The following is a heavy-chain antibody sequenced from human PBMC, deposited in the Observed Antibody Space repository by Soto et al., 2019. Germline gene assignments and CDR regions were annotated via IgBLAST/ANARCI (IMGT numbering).Heavy chain of an antibody. J-gene: IGHJ3*02. CDR3: TKALYCSSTSCYSGGDTFHI. D-gene: IGHD2-2*01. V-gene: IGHV3-23*01. Sequence: GGSLRLSCAASGFTFNIYAMTWVRQAPGKGLEWVSTTGATGRTTYYADSVRGRFSISRDNSKNTLSLQMNSLRAEDTAVYYCTKALYCSSTSCYSGGDTFHIWGQGTMVTVSS. CDR1: GFTFNIYA. CDR2: TGATGRTT.